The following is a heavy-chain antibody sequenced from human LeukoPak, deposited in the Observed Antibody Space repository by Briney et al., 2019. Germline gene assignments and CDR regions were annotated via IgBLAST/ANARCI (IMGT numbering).Heavy chain of an antibody. Sequence: GGSLRLSCAASGFTFSNAWMSWVRQAPGKGLEWVGRIKSKTDGGTTDYAAPMKGRFTISRDDSKNTLYLQMNSLKTEDTAVYYCTTTLHYYDSSGYLGDFDYWGQGTLVTVSS. J-gene: IGHJ4*02. D-gene: IGHD3-22*01. V-gene: IGHV3-15*01. CDR2: IKSKTDGGTT. CDR3: TTTLHYYDSSGYLGDFDY. CDR1: GFTFSNAW.